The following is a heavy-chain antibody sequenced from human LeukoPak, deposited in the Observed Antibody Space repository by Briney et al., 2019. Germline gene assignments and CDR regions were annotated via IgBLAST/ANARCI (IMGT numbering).Heavy chain of an antibody. CDR3: ARGGYSYGYDY. CDR2: INHSGST. CDR1: GGSFSGYY. D-gene: IGHD5-18*01. Sequence: SETLSLTCAVYGGSFSGYYWSWIRQPPGKGLEWMGEINHSGSTNYNPSLKSRVTISVDTSKNQFSLKLSSVTAADTAVYYCARGGYSYGYDYWGQGTLVTVSS. V-gene: IGHV4-34*01. J-gene: IGHJ4*02.